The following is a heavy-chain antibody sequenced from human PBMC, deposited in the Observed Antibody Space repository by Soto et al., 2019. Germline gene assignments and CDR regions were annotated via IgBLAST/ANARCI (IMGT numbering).Heavy chain of an antibody. D-gene: IGHD3-3*01. CDR3: ARAEVYYDFWSGSLYFNWFDP. Sequence: PGGSLRLSCAASGFTFSSYSMNWVRQAPGKGLEWVSSISSSSSYIYYADSVKGRFTISRDNAKNSLYLQMNSLRAEDTAVYYCARAEVYYDFWSGSLYFNWFDPWGQGTLVTVSS. CDR1: GFTFSSYS. CDR2: ISSSSSYI. V-gene: IGHV3-21*01. J-gene: IGHJ5*02.